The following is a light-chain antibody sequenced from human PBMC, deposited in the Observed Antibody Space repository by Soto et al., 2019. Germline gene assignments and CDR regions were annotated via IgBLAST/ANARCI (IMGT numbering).Light chain of an antibody. CDR2: ATS. V-gene: IGKV3-20*01. Sequence: EIVLTQSPGALSLSPGERATLSCRASQSVSSGYLAWYQQKPGQAPRLLIFATSRRATGIPDRFSGSGSGTDFTLNISRLEPEDVAVYYCQQYGSSPPITFGHGTRLEIK. J-gene: IGKJ5*01. CDR1: QSVSSGY. CDR3: QQYGSSPPIT.